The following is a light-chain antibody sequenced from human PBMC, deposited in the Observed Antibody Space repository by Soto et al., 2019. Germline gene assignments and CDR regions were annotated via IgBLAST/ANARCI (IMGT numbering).Light chain of an antibody. CDR3: MQALQTPS. J-gene: IGKJ4*01. V-gene: IGKV2-28*01. CDR2: LGS. CDR1: QSLLHSNGYNY. Sequence: ESVMSQSPLSLSVTPGEPASISCRSSQSLLHSNGYNYLDWYLQKPGQSPQLLIYLGSFRAAGVPDRVGGSGLGTDYTLKISRVDAADVGVYYCMQALQTPSFGGGTKVEIK.